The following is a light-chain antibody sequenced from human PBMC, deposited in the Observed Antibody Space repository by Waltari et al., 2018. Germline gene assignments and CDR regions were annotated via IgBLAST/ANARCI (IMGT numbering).Light chain of an antibody. Sequence: SYVLTQPHSLSVAPGQTARITCGGDTIEATRAHWSQQTPGQAPVVVVFDDSDRPSGIPERFSGANSGNTATLTISRVEGGDEADYFCQVWDSSGDLLVIFGGGTKLTVL. CDR1: TIEATR. CDR3: QVWDSSGDLLVI. V-gene: IGLV3-21*02. CDR2: DDS. J-gene: IGLJ2*01.